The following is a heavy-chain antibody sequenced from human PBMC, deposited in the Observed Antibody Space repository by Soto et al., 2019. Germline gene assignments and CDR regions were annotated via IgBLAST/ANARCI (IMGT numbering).Heavy chain of an antibody. Sequence: GESLKISCKGSVYSFAGYWITWVRQKPGKGLEWMGRIDPSDSQTYYSPSFRGHVTISVTKSITTVFLQWSSLRASDTAMYYCARQLYHSDTGPNHQYYFDFRGQGHPVTFSS. CDR3: ARQLYHSDTGPNHQYYFDF. J-gene: IGHJ4*02. D-gene: IGHD3-22*01. CDR1: VYSFAGYW. V-gene: IGHV5-10-1*01. CDR2: IDPSDSQT.